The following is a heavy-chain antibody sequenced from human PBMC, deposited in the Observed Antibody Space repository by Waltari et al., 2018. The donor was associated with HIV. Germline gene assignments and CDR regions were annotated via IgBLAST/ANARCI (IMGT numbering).Heavy chain of an antibody. CDR3: ARESKYSHKYYPFEY. V-gene: IGHV3-30-3*01. Sequence: QGHLVESGGGVVQPGRSLRLSCAASGYVFTDSALHWVRQAPGKGLEWVAFIAYDGSRQQYADSVRGRFTISRDDFKNTLYLQMNSLRPGDTAVYYCARESKYSHKYYPFEYWGQGTLVSVSS. CDR2: IAYDGSRQ. J-gene: IGHJ4*02. CDR1: GYVFTDSA. D-gene: IGHD5-12*01.